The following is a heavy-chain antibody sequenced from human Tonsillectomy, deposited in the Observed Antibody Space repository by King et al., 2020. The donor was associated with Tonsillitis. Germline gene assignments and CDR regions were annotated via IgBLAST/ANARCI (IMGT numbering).Heavy chain of an antibody. CDR3: ARGRPYYDILTGYKYYVDY. CDR2: IIPIFGTA. V-gene: IGHV1-69*12. CDR1: GGTFSSYA. D-gene: IGHD3-9*01. Sequence: QLVQSGAEVKKPVSSVKVSCKASGGTFSSYAISWVRQAPGQGLEWMGGIIPIFGTANYAQKFQGRVTITADESTSTAYMELSSLRSEDTAVYYCARGRPYYDILTGYKYYVDYWGQGTLVTVSS. J-gene: IGHJ4*02.